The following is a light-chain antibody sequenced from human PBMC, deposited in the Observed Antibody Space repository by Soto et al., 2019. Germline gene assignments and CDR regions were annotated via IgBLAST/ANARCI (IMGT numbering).Light chain of an antibody. J-gene: IGKJ2*01. CDR3: QQYSSSPPVYT. CDR1: QSVSSSY. CDR2: GAS. Sequence: EIVLTQSPGTLSLSPGERATLSCRASQSVSSSYLAWYQQKPGQAPRLLIYGASSRATGIPDRFSGSGSGTDFTLTISRLEPEDFAVYYCQQYSSSPPVYTFGQGTQLEIK. V-gene: IGKV3-20*01.